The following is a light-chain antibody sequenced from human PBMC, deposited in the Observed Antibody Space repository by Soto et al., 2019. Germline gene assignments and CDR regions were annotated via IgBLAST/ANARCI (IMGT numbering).Light chain of an antibody. CDR2: DAS. J-gene: IGKJ1*01. V-gene: IGKV1-5*01. CDR3: QQYSSYSAWT. Sequence: DIQMTQSPSTLSASIVDRVTFTCRASQSITKWLAWHQHKPGKAPKLLIYDASSLQSGVPPRFSGSGSGTEFTLTIRSLQPDDIATYYCQQYSSYSAWTFGEGTKVDIK. CDR1: QSITKW.